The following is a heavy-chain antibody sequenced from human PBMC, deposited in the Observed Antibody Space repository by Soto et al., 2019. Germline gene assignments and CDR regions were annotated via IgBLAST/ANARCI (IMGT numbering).Heavy chain of an antibody. CDR1: GDAISNYY. Sequence: ETLSLTCTVSGDAISNYYWSWSRQTPGRGLEWIGCVHESGSTDYNPSLKGRVTISLHTSKSQFSLSLRSATAADTATYYCARGTRALITSFFAYWGQGIPVTVS. J-gene: IGHJ4*02. CDR2: VHESGST. V-gene: IGHV4-59*01. D-gene: IGHD1-20*01. CDR3: ARGTRALITSFFAY.